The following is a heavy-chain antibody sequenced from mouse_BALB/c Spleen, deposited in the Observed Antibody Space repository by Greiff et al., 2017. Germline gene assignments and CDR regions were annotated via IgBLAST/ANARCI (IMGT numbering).Heavy chain of an antibody. CDR3: ARYYYGSRGAMDY. D-gene: IGHD1-1*01. CDR1: GYSITSGYY. Sequence: EVKLQESGPGLVKPSQSLSLTCSVTGYSITSGYYWNWIRQFPGNKLEWMGYISYDGSNNYNPSLKNRISITRDTSKNQFFLKLNSVTTEDTATYYCARYYYGSRGAMDYWGQGTSVTVSS. J-gene: IGHJ4*01. CDR2: ISYDGSN. V-gene: IGHV3-6*02.